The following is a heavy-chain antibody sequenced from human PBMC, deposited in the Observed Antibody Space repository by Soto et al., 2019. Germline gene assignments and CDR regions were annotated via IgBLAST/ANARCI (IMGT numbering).Heavy chain of an antibody. Sequence: EVQLVESGGGLVQPGGSLRLSCAASGFTFSSYSMNWVRQAPGKGLEWVSYIHSSSRTIYYADSVKGRFTISRDNAKNSLFLQMNSLRDEDTAMYYCGRDLGRAGANQWLVLFAYWGQGTLVAVS. CDR2: IHSSSRTI. J-gene: IGHJ4*02. CDR1: GFTFSSYS. V-gene: IGHV3-48*02. CDR3: GRDLGRAGANQWLVLFAY. D-gene: IGHD6-19*01.